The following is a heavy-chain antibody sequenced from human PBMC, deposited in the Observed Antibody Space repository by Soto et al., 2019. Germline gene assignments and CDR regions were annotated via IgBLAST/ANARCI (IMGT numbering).Heavy chain of an antibody. CDR3: AFVGVTFFGVVPDPSYYHYGMAV. Sequence: ASVKVSCKASGYTFTSYGISWVRQAPGQGLEWMGWISAYNGNTNYAQKLQGRVTMTTDTSTSTAYMELRSLRSDDTAVYYCAFVGVTFFGVVPDPSYYHYGMAVWGQGTTVTVSS. D-gene: IGHD3-3*01. V-gene: IGHV1-18*01. CDR1: GYTFTSYG. J-gene: IGHJ6*02. CDR2: ISAYNGNT.